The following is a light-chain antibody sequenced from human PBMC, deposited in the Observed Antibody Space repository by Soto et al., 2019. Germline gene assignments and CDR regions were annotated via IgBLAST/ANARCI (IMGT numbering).Light chain of an antibody. CDR3: GTWDSSLSAVV. CDR2: DNN. Sequence: QAVLTQPPSVSAAPGQKVTISCSGSSSNIENNYVSWYQKLPGTAPKLLIYDNNKRPSGIPDRFSGSKSGTSATLGITGLQTGDEADYHCGTWDSSLSAVVFGGGTQLTVL. CDR1: SSNIENNY. V-gene: IGLV1-51*01. J-gene: IGLJ2*01.